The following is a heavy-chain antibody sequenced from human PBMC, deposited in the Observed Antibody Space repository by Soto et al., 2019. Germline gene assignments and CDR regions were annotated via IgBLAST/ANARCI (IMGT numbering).Heavy chain of an antibody. CDR1: GYILRVDF. J-gene: IGHJ3*01. D-gene: IGHD5-18*01. Sequence: GASVMVCSKVRGYILRVDFLPWVRQAPGQGLEWMGWINPATGATKYKQNFEGRLSLTRDTSKSTGFMDLSRLKSDDSATYYCARKGYGVAFDAWAQGTLVTVSS. V-gene: IGHV1-2*02. CDR3: ARKGYGVAFDA. CDR2: INPATGAT.